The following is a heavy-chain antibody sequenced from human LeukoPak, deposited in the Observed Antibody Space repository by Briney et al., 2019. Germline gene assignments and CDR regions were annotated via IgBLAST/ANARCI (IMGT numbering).Heavy chain of an antibody. CDR3: ARDPTYDFWSGYYPAGAFDI. D-gene: IGHD3-3*01. CDR1: GGSISSGDYY. CDR2: IYYSGST. J-gene: IGHJ3*02. V-gene: IGHV4-30-4*08. Sequence: PSETLSLTCTVSGGSISSGDYYWSWIRQPPGKGLEWIGYIYYSGSTYYNPSLKSRVTISVDTSKNQFSLKLSSVTAADTAVYYCARDPTYDFWSGYYPAGAFDIWGQGTMVTVSS.